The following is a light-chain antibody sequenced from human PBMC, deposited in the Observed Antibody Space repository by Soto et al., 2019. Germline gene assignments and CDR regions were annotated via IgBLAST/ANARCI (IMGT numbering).Light chain of an antibody. V-gene: IGLV1-44*01. CDR3: AAWDDSLNGWV. Sequence: QSVLTQPPSASGTPGQRVTISCSGSGSNIGSNTVNWYQQLPGTAPKLLISSNNQRPSGVPDRFSGSKSGTSASLAISGLQSDDEADYYCAAWDDSLNGWVFGGGTKVTVL. J-gene: IGLJ3*02. CDR1: GSNIGSNT. CDR2: SNN.